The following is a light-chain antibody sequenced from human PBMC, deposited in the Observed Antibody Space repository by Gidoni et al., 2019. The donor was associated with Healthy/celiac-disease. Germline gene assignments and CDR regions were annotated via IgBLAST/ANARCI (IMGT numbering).Light chain of an antibody. CDR3: QQYDNRPPIT. CDR1: QDISNY. CDR2: DAS. J-gene: IGKJ5*01. V-gene: IGKV1-33*01. Sequence: DIPLTQSPSSLSSSEGDRVTLTCQASQDISNYLNWYQQKPGKAPKLLIYDASNWETGVPSRFSGSGSGTDFTLTISSLEPEDIATYYCQQYDNRPPITFGQGTRLEIK.